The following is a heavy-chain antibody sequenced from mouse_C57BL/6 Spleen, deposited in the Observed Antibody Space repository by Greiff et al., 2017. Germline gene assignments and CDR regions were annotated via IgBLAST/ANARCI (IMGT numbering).Heavy chain of an antibody. J-gene: IGHJ3*01. CDR1: GFTFTDYY. D-gene: IGHD1-1*01. Sequence: EVKLVESGGGLVQPGGSLSLSCAASGFTFTDYYMSWVRQPPGKALEWLGFIRNKANGYTTEYSVSVKGRFTISRDNSQTILYLQMNALRAEDSATYYCARPLYYDGSSYVWFAYWGQGTLVTVSA. CDR2: IRNKANGYTT. V-gene: IGHV7-3*01. CDR3: ARPLYYDGSSYVWFAY.